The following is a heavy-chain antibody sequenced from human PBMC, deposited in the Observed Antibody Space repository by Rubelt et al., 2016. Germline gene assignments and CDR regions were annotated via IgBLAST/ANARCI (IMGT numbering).Heavy chain of an antibody. J-gene: IGHJ6*02. CDR1: GFTVSSNY. CDR3: ARDIDGHGCSGGSCPSLYYYGMDV. CDR2: IYSGGST. Sequence: GGLVQPGGSLRLSCAASGFTVSSNYMSWVRQAPGKGLEWVSVIYSGGSTYYADSVKGRFTISRDNAKNSLYLQMNSLRAEDTAVYYCARDIDGHGCSGGSCPSLYYYGMDVWGQGTTVTVSS. D-gene: IGHD2-15*01. V-gene: IGHV3-53*01.